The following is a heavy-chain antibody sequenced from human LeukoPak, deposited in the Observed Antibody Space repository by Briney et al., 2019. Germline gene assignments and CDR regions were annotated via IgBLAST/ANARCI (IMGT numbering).Heavy chain of an antibody. J-gene: IGHJ3*02. D-gene: IGHD4-23*01. V-gene: IGHV4-4*07. Sequence: PSETLSLTCTVSGGSISSYYWSWIRQPAGRGLEWIGRIYTSGSTNYNPSLKSRVTMSVDTSKNQFSLKLSSVTAADTAVYYCARGAPVVTPVAFDIWGQGTMVTVSS. CDR2: IYTSGST. CDR1: GGSISSYY. CDR3: ARGAPVVTPVAFDI.